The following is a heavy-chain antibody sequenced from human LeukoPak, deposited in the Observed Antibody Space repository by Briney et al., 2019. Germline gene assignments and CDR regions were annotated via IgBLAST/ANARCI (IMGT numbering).Heavy chain of an antibody. CDR3: AKRGVVIRVILVGFHREAYYFDS. V-gene: IGHV3-23*01. D-gene: IGHD3-22*01. Sequence: GGSLRLSCAVSGITLSNYGMSWVRQAPGKGLEGVAGISDSGGRTNYADSVKGRFTISRDNPKNTLYLQMNSLRAEDTAVYFCAKRGVVIRVILVGFHREAYYFDSWGQGALVTVCS. J-gene: IGHJ4*02. CDR1: GITLSNYG. CDR2: ISDSGGRT.